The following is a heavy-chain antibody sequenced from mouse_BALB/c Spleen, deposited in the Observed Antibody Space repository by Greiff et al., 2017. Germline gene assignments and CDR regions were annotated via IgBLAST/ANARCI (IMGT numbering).Heavy chain of an antibody. CDR2: ISYSGST. J-gene: IGHJ4*01. Sequence: EVKVIESGPSLVKPSQTLSLTCSVAGDSITSGYWNWIRKFPGNKLEYMGYISYSGSTYYNPSLKSRISITRDTSKNQYYLQLNSVTTEDTATYYCARFDGNYGTYYAMDYWGQGTSVTVSS. V-gene: IGHV3-8*02. CDR1: GDSITSGY. CDR3: ARFDGNYGTYYAMDY. D-gene: IGHD2-1*01.